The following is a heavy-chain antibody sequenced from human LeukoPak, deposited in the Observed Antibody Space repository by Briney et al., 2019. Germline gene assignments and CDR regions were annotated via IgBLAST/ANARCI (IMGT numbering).Heavy chain of an antibody. V-gene: IGHV4-34*01. CDR1: GGSFSGYY. CDR3: ARRLPAARGASWFDP. D-gene: IGHD2-2*01. J-gene: IGHJ5*02. Sequence: SETLSLTCAVYGGSFSGYYWSWIRQPPGKGLECIGEINHSGSTNYNPSLKSRVTISVDTSKNQFSLKLSSVTAADTAVYYCARRLPAARGASWFDPWGQGTLVTVSS. CDR2: INHSGST.